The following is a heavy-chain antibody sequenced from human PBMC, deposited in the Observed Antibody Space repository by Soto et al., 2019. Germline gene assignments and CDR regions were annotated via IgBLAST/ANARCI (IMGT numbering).Heavy chain of an antibody. D-gene: IGHD2-15*01. CDR2: IDNNGVT. CDR1: GGSVYSNGHY. Sequence: SEILSLTCIVSGGSVYSNGHYWGWIRQPPGKGLEWIGSIDNNGVTNYNSSLKSRVTISRDTSKNQFSLRLTSVTAADTAVYYCGKILVGATGHTDADSWGPGTLVTVSS. V-gene: IGHV4-39*01. CDR3: GKILVGATGHTDADS. J-gene: IGHJ4*02.